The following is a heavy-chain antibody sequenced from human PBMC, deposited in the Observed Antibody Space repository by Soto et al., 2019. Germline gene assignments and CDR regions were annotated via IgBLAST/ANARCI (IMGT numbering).Heavy chain of an antibody. V-gene: IGHV3-21*01. CDR2: ISGGSAYI. Sequence: GGSLRLSCVGPGFIFSSYYMNWVRQAPGKGLEWVSSISGGSAYIYYADSVKGRFTISIDKAKNSLYLEMNSLRAEDTAVYYCARESEDLTSNFDYWGQGTMVTVSS. J-gene: IGHJ4*02. CDR1: GFIFSSYY. CDR3: ARESEDLTSNFDY.